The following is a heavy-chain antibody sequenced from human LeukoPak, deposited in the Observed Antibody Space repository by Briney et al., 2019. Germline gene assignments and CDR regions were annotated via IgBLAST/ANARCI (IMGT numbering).Heavy chain of an antibody. CDR3: ARGRMAVAGSYEY. V-gene: IGHV3-7*05. J-gene: IGHJ4*02. D-gene: IGHD6-19*01. CDR1: GITFGSYW. CDR2: IKPDGSEK. Sequence: GGSLRLSCAASGITFGSYWMTWVRQAPGKGLECVANIKPDGSEKHYVDSVEGRFTISRDNAENSLFLEMNSLRAEDTAVYYCARGRMAVAGSYEYWGQGILVTVSS.